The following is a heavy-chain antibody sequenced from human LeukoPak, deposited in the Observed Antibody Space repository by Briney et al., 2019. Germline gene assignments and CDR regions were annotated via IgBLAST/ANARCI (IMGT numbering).Heavy chain of an antibody. V-gene: IGHV1-8*03. D-gene: IGHD3-10*01. J-gene: IGHJ4*02. CDR1: GYTFTSYD. CDR2: MNPNSGNT. CDR3: ARIISGTHFDY. Sequence: ASVKVSCKASGYTFTSYDINWVRQATGQGVEWMGWMNPNSGNTGYAQKFQGRVTITRNTSISTAYMELSSLRSEDTAVYYCARIISGTHFDYGGQGTLVTVSS.